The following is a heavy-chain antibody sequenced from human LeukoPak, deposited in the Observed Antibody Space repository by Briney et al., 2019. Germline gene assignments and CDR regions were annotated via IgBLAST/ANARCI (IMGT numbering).Heavy chain of an antibody. CDR1: GGSISKSTYY. CDR2: IYYTGST. J-gene: IGHJ3*02. V-gene: IGHV4-39*01. Sequence: PSETLSLTCTVSGGSISKSTYYWGWIRQPPGKGLEWIGHIYYTGSTYYSPSLKSRATISVDTSKNQFSLKLSSVTAADTAVYYCARQEHDYGSGRFDIWGQGTMVTVSS. CDR3: ARQEHDYGSGRFDI. D-gene: IGHD3-10*01.